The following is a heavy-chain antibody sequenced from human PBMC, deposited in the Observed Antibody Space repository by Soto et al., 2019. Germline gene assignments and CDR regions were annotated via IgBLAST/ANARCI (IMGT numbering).Heavy chain of an antibody. CDR2: MEPSSGKT. D-gene: IGHD1-26*01. Sequence: GASVKVSCKASGYSFTSLDINWLRQTAGQGLEWMGWMEPSSGKTGYAQKFHDRVTMTSDTSINTAYMELTTLTSDDTAFYYCARGVTAGVDYWGQGTLVTAPQ. J-gene: IGHJ4*02. CDR1: GYSFTSLD. V-gene: IGHV1-8*01. CDR3: ARGVTAGVDY.